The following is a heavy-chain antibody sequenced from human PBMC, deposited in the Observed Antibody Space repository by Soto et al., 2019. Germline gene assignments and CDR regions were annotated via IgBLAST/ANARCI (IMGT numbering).Heavy chain of an antibody. Sequence: QITLKESGPTLVRPTQTLTLTCAFSGFSLSTSGVGVGWIRQPPGKALEWLAVIYWDDSKHYSPSLRIRLTITKSTSKNQVVLTITSMDPMATGTYYCAHKGPEDWPLDYWGQGTLVTVSS. V-gene: IGHV2-5*02. CDR1: GFSLSTSGVG. J-gene: IGHJ4*02. CDR2: IYWDDSK. D-gene: IGHD3-9*01. CDR3: AHKGPEDWPLDY.